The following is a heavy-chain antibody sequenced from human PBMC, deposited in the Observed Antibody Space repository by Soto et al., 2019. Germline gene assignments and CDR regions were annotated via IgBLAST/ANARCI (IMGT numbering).Heavy chain of an antibody. J-gene: IGHJ4*02. Sequence: TMSLPFAVSGGYIGSGGYSWSFIRQPPGKGLEWIGYIYHSGSTYYNPSLKSRVTISVDRSKNQFSLKLSSVTAADTAVYYCARAMTTVTTIDYWGQGALVTVSS. CDR1: GGYIGSGGYS. V-gene: IGHV4-30-2*01. D-gene: IGHD4-17*01. CDR2: IYHSGST. CDR3: ARAMTTVTTIDY.